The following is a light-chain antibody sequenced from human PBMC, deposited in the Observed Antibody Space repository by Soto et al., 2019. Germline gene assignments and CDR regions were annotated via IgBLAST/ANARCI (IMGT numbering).Light chain of an antibody. V-gene: IGLV2-8*01. CDR3: SSYAVTTIAI. CDR1: SSDVGGYNY. Sequence: QSVLTQPPSASGSPGQSVTISCTGTSSDVGGYNYVSWYQQHSGKAPKVIIYEVSKRPSRVPARFSGSKSGSTASLTVSGLQAEEEADYHFSSYAVTTIAIYATSTKVTVL. CDR2: EVS. J-gene: IGLJ1*01.